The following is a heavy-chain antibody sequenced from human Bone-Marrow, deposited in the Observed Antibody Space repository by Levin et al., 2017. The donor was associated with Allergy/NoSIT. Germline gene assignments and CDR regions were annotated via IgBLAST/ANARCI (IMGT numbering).Heavy chain of an antibody. J-gene: IGHJ4*02. V-gene: IGHV3-9*01. D-gene: IGHD3-10*01. CDR3: ATVQGAFIDTGSGSFDS. Sequence: SLLLSFAASGFNFDDFAMHWVRQAPGPFLSFFSFLLFSLLLLLSSSSFQGRFTISRDNARNSLFLEMNSLRVEDTALYYCATVQGAFIDTGSGSFDSWGQGTLVTVSS. CDR1: GFNFDDFA. CDR2: LLFSLLLL.